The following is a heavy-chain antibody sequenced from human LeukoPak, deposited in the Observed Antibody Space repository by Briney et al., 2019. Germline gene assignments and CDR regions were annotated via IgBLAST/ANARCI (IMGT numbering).Heavy chain of an antibody. D-gene: IGHD7-27*01. V-gene: IGHV4-59*01. CDR3: ARVNWGYYYYGMDV. Sequence: SETLSLSCTVSGGSISSYYWSWIRQPSGKGLEWIGYIYYSGSTNYNPSLKSRVTISVDTSKNQFSLKLSSVTAADTAVYYCARVNWGYYYYGMDVWGQGTTVTVSS. CDR2: IYYSGST. CDR1: GGSISSYY. J-gene: IGHJ6*02.